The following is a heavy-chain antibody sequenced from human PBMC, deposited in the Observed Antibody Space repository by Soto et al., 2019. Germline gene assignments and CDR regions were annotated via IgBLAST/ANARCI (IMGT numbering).Heavy chain of an antibody. V-gene: IGHV5-51*01. D-gene: IGHD5-12*01. CDR2: IYPGDSDT. CDR3: ARLGDGQRVEVVASGYDYSLDV. Sequence: EVQLVQSGAEVKKPGESLEISCKGSGYTLSSHWIAWVRQMPGKGLEWMGIIYPGDSDTRYSPSFQGQVTFSADKSVNTAYLQWNSLKASDTALYYCARLGDGQRVEVVASGYDYSLDVWGQGTTVTV. J-gene: IGHJ6*02. CDR1: GYTLSSHW.